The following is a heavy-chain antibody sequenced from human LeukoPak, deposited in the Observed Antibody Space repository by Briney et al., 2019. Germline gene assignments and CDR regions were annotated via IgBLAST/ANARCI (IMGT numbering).Heavy chain of an antibody. V-gene: IGHV3-23*01. Sequence: PGGSLRLSCAASGFTFSSYDMSWVRQAPGKGLEWVSAICGSGGSTYYADSVKGRFTISRDNSKNTLYLQMNSLRAEDTAVYYCAKDARSRRSGYSGYADYWGQGTLVTVSS. D-gene: IGHD5-12*01. CDR1: GFTFSSYD. CDR3: AKDARSRRSGYSGYADY. CDR2: ICGSGGST. J-gene: IGHJ4*02.